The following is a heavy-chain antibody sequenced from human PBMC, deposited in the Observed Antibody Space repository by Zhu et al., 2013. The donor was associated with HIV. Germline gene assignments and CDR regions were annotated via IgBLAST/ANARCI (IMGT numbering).Heavy chain of an antibody. Sequence: QVQLVQSGAEVKKPGSSVKVSCKASGGTFSSYAISWVRQAPGQGLEWMGGIIPIFGTANYAQKFQGRVTITADESTSTAYMELSSLRSEDTAVYYCARDPRLGGRVGGMDVWGPRGPRVTGLL. CDR1: GGTFSSYA. V-gene: IGHV1-69*01. CDR2: IIPIFGTA. CDR3: ARDPRLGGRVGGMDV. D-gene: IGHD2-21*01. J-gene: IGHJ6*01.